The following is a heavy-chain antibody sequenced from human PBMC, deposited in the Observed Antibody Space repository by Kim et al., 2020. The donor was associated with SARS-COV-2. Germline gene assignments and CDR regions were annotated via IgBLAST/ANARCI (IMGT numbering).Heavy chain of an antibody. V-gene: IGHV2-70*11. CDR3: ARMPQTYYYDSIGYSPNYYYGMDV. Sequence: SGPTLVNPTQTLTLTCTFSGFSLSTSGMCVSWIRQPPGKALEWLARIDWDDDKYYSTSLKTRLTISKDTSKNQVVLTMTNMDPVDTATYYCARMPQTYYYDSIGYSPNYYYGMDVWGQGTTVTVSS. J-gene: IGHJ6*02. CDR1: GFSLSTSGMC. CDR2: IDWDDDK. D-gene: IGHD3-22*01.